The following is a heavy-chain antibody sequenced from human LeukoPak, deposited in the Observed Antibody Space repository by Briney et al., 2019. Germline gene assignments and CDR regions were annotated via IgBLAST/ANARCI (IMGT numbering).Heavy chain of an antibody. CDR3: AKEKGRGYYYEGGAFDI. CDR2: ISYDGSNK. Sequence: PGRSLRLSCAASGFTFSSYGMHWVRQAPGKGLEWVAVISYDGSNKYYADSVKGRFTISRDNSKNTLYLQMNSLRAEDTAVYYCAKEKGRGYYYEGGAFDIWGQGTMVTVSS. D-gene: IGHD3-22*01. J-gene: IGHJ3*02. CDR1: GFTFSSYG. V-gene: IGHV3-30*18.